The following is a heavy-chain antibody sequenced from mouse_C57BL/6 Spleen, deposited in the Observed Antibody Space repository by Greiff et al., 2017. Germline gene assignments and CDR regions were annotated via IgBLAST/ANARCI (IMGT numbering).Heavy chain of an antibody. Sequence: EVKLVESGPGLVKPSQSLSLTCSVTGYSITSGYYWNWIRQFPGNKLEWMGYISYDGSNNYNPSLKNRISITRDTSKNQFFLKLNSVTTEDTATYYCARDPSYGNFFAYWGQGTLVTVSA. CDR1: GYSITSGYY. CDR3: ARDPSYGNFFAY. D-gene: IGHD2-1*01. CDR2: ISYDGSN. V-gene: IGHV3-6*01. J-gene: IGHJ3*01.